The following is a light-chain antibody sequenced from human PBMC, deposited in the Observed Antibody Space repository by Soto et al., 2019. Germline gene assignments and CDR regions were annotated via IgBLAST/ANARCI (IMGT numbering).Light chain of an antibody. CDR2: GAS. J-gene: IGKJ1*01. Sequence: LPHSPCTLSLSPGEGSTICGTASQSVSSSYLAWYQQKPGQAPRLLIYGASSRATGIPDRFSGSGSGTDFTLTISRLEPEDFAVYYCQQYGRLPRTFGQGTKVDIK. CDR3: QQYGRLPRT. CDR1: QSVSSSY. V-gene: IGKV3-20*01.